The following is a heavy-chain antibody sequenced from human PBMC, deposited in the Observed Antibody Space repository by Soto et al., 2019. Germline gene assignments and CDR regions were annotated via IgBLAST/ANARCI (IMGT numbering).Heavy chain of an antibody. CDR1: GFTFSSYE. V-gene: IGHV3-48*03. D-gene: IGHD3-10*01. CDR2: ISSSGSTI. Sequence: LRLSCAASGFTFSSYEMNWVRQAPGKGLEWVSYISSSGSTIYYADSVKGRFTISRDNAKNSLYLQMNSLRAEDTAVYYCARGAFMVGAFDIWGQGTMVTVSS. CDR3: ARGAFMVGAFDI. J-gene: IGHJ3*02.